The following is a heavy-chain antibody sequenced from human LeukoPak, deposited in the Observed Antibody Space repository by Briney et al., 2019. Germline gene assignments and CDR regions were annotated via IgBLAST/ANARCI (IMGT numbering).Heavy chain of an antibody. CDR3: AKEICGGDCYSHPYYFDY. Sequence: PGGPLRLSCAASGFTFSGYWMHWVRQAPGKGLVWVSRINSNGSSTSYADSVKGRFTISRDNAKNTLYLQMNSLRAEDTAVYYCAKEICGGDCYSHPYYFDYWGQGTLVTVSS. CDR1: GFTFSGYW. V-gene: IGHV3-74*01. J-gene: IGHJ4*02. D-gene: IGHD2-21*01. CDR2: INSNGSST.